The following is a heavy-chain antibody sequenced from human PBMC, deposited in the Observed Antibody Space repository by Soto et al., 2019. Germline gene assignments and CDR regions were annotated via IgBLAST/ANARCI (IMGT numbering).Heavy chain of an antibody. CDR2: FYHTGTT. CDR1: GDSIKYSSYF. CDR3: GRHTLMVVTAAVDV. V-gene: IGHV4-39*01. J-gene: IGHJ6*02. D-gene: IGHD2-2*01. Sequence: QLQLRESGPRMVKPSETLSLTCSVSGDSIKYSSYFWGWIRQPPGKGLEWIGSFYHTGTTYYNPCVKSRVNISVDTSQNHFALRLSSVTAADTAVYYCGRHTLMVVTAAVDVWGPGTTVTVSS.